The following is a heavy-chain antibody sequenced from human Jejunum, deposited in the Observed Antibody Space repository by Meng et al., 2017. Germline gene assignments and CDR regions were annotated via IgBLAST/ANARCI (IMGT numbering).Heavy chain of an antibody. CDR2: ISYDGHNI. CDR1: GSTFSSSA. Sequence: GESLKISCVASGSTFSSSAMHWGRQAPGKGLEWLALISYDGHNIHYADSVKGRFTISRDNSAHTLYLHMNSLGPEDTAVYFCARGGSTSWYPLNWFDPWGQGTLVTVSS. J-gene: IGHJ5*02. D-gene: IGHD2-2*01. V-gene: IGHV3-30*04. CDR3: ARGGSTSWYPLNWFDP.